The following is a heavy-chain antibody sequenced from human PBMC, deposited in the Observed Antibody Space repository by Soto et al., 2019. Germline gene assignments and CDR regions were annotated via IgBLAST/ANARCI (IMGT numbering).Heavy chain of an antibody. CDR3: ARLQGSGLYNQQIAVAPLYY. CDR2: IYPGDSDT. D-gene: IGHD6-19*01. Sequence: PGESLKISCKGSGYSFTSYWIGWVRQMPGKGLEWMGIIYPGDSDTRYSPYFQGQVTISADKSISNAYLQWSSLKASDTAMYYCARLQGSGLYNQQIAVAPLYYWGQGTLVTVSS. J-gene: IGHJ4*02. V-gene: IGHV5-51*01. CDR1: GYSFTSYW.